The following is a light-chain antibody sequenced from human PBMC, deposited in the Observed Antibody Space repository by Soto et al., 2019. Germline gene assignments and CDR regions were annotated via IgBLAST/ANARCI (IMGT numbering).Light chain of an antibody. J-gene: IGKJ3*01. CDR1: QNVSSGY. V-gene: IGKV3-20*01. CDR3: QQYGSTPPT. Sequence: EIVLTQSPGTLSVSPGERVTLSCRASQNVSSGYLAWYQQKPGQAPRLLIYGASTRAAGIPDRFSGNGSGTDFALTLSRLEPEDFVVYHCQQYGSTPPTFGPGTKVESK. CDR2: GAS.